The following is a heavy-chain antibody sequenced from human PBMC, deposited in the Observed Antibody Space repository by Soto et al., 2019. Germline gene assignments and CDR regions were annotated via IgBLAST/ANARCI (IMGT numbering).Heavy chain of an antibody. J-gene: IGHJ5*02. D-gene: IGHD3-9*01. CDR3: AKDGNPIPYLTGYYRLGWFDP. Sequence: EVQLLESGGGLVQPGGSLRLSCAASGFTFRSNAMSWVRQAPGKGLEWVSAISGSGGSTYYADSVKGRFTVSRDNAKNTRYLQKNSLRAEDTAVYYCAKDGNPIPYLTGYYRLGWFDPWGQGTLVTVS. V-gene: IGHV3-23*01. CDR2: ISGSGGST. CDR1: GFTFRSNA.